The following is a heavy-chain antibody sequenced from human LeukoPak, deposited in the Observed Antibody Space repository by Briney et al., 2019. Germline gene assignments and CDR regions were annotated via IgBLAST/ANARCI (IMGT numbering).Heavy chain of an antibody. CDR3: ATGEAAAGFS. J-gene: IGHJ5*02. D-gene: IGHD6-13*01. CDR2: ISSSGSTI. Sequence: GGSLRLSCTASGFTFSSYEMNWVRQAPGKGLEWVSYISSSGSTIYYADSVKGRFTISRDNAKNSLYLQMNSLRAEDTAVYYCATGEAAAGFSWGQGTLVTVSS. CDR1: GFTFSSYE. V-gene: IGHV3-48*03.